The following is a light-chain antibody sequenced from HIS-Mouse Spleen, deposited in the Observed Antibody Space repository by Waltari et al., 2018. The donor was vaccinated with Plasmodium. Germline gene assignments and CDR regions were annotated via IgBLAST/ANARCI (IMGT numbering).Light chain of an antibody. Sequence: EIVLTQSPATLSVSPGERAPLSCRASQSVSSNLTWYQQKPGQAPRLLIYGASTRATGIPARCSGRGSGTEFTLTISSLQSEDFAVYYCQQYNNWSFTFGPGTKVDIK. J-gene: IGKJ3*01. CDR1: QSVSSN. CDR3: QQYNNWSFT. CDR2: GAS. V-gene: IGKV3-15*01.